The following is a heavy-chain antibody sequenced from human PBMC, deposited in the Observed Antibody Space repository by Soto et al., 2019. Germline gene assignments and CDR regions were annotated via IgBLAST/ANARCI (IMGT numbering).Heavy chain of an antibody. CDR1: GFIFEDFA. CDR3: AKDVGSYYYDTSAYSYDY. Sequence: PVGSLRLSCVGSGFIFEDFAMNWVRQVPGKGLEWVSGISWNSATLAYADSVKGRFIVSRDNAKNILYLQMNSLRPEDAALYYCAKDVGSYYYDTSAYSYDYWGQGTLVTVSS. CDR2: ISWNSATL. D-gene: IGHD3-22*01. V-gene: IGHV3-9*01. J-gene: IGHJ4*02.